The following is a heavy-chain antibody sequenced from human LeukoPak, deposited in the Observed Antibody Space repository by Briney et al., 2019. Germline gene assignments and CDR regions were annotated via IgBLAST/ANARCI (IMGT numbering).Heavy chain of an antibody. V-gene: IGHV3-23*01. D-gene: IGHD2-2*02. Sequence: PGGSLRLSCAASGFRFKNFAVTWVRQAPGKGLEWVSTISASGGGAYYADSVKGRFTISRDNSKDTLSLQMNTLRAEDTAVYYCAKDVRRAEYCSATTCYTSSFDYWSQGTLVTVSS. CDR2: ISASGGGA. J-gene: IGHJ4*02. CDR3: AKDVRRAEYCSATTCYTSSFDY. CDR1: GFRFKNFA.